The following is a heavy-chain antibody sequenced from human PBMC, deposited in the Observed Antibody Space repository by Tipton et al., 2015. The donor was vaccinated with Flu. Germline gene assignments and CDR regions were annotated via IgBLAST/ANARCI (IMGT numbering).Heavy chain of an antibody. J-gene: IGHJ3*02. V-gene: IGHV4-61*02. D-gene: IGHD2-21*01. Sequence: PGLVKPSQTLSLTCTVSGGSIRSGNHYWSWIRLPAGKALEWIARIYPGGSTNFNPSLRSRVTIAVDPSQDQLSLELTSVTAADTAVYYCARMGGHIAEPAYDAVDTWGQGTLVTVSS. CDR1: GGSIRSGNHY. CDR2: IYPGGST. CDR3: ARMGGHIAEPAYDAVDT.